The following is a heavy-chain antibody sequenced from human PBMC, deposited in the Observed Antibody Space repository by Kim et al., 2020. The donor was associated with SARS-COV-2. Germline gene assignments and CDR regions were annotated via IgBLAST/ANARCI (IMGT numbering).Heavy chain of an antibody. Sequence: GGSLRLSCAASGFTVSSNYMSWVRQAPGKGLEWVSVIYSGGSTYYADSVKGRFTISRDNSKNTLYLQMNSLRAEDTAVYYCARERLYSGSYDGGDYWGQGTLVTVSS. V-gene: IGHV3-66*02. J-gene: IGHJ4*02. CDR1: GFTVSSNY. D-gene: IGHD1-26*01. CDR2: IYSGGST. CDR3: ARERLYSGSYDGGDY.